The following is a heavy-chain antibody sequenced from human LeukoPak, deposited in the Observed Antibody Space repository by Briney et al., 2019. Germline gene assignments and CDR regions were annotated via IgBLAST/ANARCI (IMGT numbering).Heavy chain of an antibody. V-gene: IGHV3-73*01. CDR1: GYSFTSYW. CDR2: IGRQGDSDAT. CDR3: AGDYNFLTGLNY. Sequence: ESLKISCKGSGYSFTSYWIGWVRQASGKGLEWLGRIGRQGDSDATRYAASLKGKFTISRVDSRNTAYLQMNSLKTEDTAVYYCAGDYNFLTGLNYWGQGTLVTVSS. J-gene: IGHJ4*02. D-gene: IGHD3-9*01.